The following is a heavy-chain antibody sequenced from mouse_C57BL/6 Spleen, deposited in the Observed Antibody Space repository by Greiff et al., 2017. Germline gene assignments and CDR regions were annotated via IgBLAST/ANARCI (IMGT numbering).Heavy chain of an antibody. J-gene: IGHJ1*03. Sequence: VQLVESGPELVKPGASVKISCKASGYSFTSYYIHWVKQRPGQGLEWIGWIYPGSGNTKYNEKFKGKATLTADTSSSTAYMQLSSLTSEDSAVYYCARSYGSSWYFDVWGTGTTVTVSS. CDR3: ARSYGSSWYFDV. CDR1: GYSFTSYY. CDR2: IYPGSGNT. V-gene: IGHV1-66*01. D-gene: IGHD1-1*01.